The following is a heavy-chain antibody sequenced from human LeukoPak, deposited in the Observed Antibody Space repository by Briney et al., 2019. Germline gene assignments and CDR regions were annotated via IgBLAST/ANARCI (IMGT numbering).Heavy chain of an antibody. CDR1: GVSISRSKW. V-gene: IGHV4-4*02. Sequence: SGTLSLTCAFSGVSISRSKWGGWGRPPPGEGPGWVGENYHSGSTNYNPSLKSRVTISLDESKNQFSLKLTSVTATDTAVYYCARGGSGSYYKNIPPHNWGQGTLVTVSS. CDR3: ARGGSGSYYKNIPPHN. D-gene: IGHD3-10*01. J-gene: IGHJ4*02. CDR2: NYHSGST.